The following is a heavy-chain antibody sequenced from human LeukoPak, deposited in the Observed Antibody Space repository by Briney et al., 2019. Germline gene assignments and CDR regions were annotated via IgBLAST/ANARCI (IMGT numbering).Heavy chain of an antibody. CDR3: ARDLPRYCSSTSCGVWFDP. D-gene: IGHD2-2*01. J-gene: IGHJ5*02. Sequence: SETLSLTCTVSGGSISSYYWSWIRQPPGKGLEWIGYIYYSGSTNYNPSLKSRVTISVDTSKNQFSLKLSSVTAADTAVYYCARDLPRYCSSTSCGVWFDPWGQGTLVTVSS. V-gene: IGHV4-59*12. CDR1: GGSISSYY. CDR2: IYYSGST.